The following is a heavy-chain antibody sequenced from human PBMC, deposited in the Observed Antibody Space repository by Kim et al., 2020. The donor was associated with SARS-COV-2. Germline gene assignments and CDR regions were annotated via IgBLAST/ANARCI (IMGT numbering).Heavy chain of an antibody. Sequence: ASVKVSCKASGYTFTSYDINWVRQATGQGLEWMGWMNPNSGNTGYAQKFQGRVTMTRNTSISTAYMELSILRSEDTAVYYCARVGLWFGELWGFDPWGQGTLVTVSS. CDR3: ARVGLWFGELWGFDP. D-gene: IGHD3-10*01. CDR2: MNPNSGNT. V-gene: IGHV1-8*01. J-gene: IGHJ5*02. CDR1: GYTFTSYD.